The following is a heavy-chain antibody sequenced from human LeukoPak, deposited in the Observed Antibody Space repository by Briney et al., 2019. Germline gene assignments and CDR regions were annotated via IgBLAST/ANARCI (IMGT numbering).Heavy chain of an antibody. CDR2: ISYDGSNK. J-gene: IGHJ3*02. Sequence: PGGSLRLSCAASGFTFSSYGMHWVRQAPGKGLEWVAVISYDGSNKGYADSVKGRFTISRDNSKNTLYLQMASLRAEDTAVYYCARDYYYDSSGYNSHDAFDIWGQGTMVTVSS. CDR1: GFTFSSYG. V-gene: IGHV3-30*03. D-gene: IGHD3-22*01. CDR3: ARDYYYDSSGYNSHDAFDI.